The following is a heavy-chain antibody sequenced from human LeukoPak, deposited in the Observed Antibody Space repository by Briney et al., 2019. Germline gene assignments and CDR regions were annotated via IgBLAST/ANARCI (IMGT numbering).Heavy chain of an antibody. J-gene: IGHJ6*03. CDR1: GGTLSSYA. Sequence: SVKVSCKASGGTLSSYAISWVRQAPGQGLEWMGGIIPIFGTANYAQKFQGRVTITTDESTSTAYMELSSLRSEDTAVYYCAVGYCSSTSCYWDCYYYMDVWGKGTTVTVSS. V-gene: IGHV1-69*05. D-gene: IGHD2-2*01. CDR2: IIPIFGTA. CDR3: AVGYCSSTSCYWDCYYYMDV.